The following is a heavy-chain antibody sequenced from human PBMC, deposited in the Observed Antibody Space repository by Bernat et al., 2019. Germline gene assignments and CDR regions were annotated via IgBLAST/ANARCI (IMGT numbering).Heavy chain of an antibody. Sequence: EVQLAESGGGLIRPGGSLRLSCAASGFSVSSNFMSWVRQTPGRGPEWVSFIYSNGNTYHADSVKGRFTISRDTSNNALYLRMNNLRAEDTAVYYCASSARAEAAGLIDYWGQGTLVTVSS. CDR3: ASSARAEAAGLIDY. D-gene: IGHD6-13*01. CDR1: GFSVSSNF. J-gene: IGHJ4*02. V-gene: IGHV3-53*01. CDR2: IYSNGNT.